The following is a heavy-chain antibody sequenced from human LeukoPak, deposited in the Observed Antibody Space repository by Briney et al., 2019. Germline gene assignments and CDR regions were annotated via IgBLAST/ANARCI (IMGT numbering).Heavy chain of an antibody. J-gene: IGHJ4*02. Sequence: GGSPRLSCAASGFTFSSYEMNWVRQAPGKGLEWVSYISSSGSTIYYADSVKGRFTISRDNAKNSLYLQMNSLRAEDTAVYYCARDYSSGFLDCWGQGTLVTVSS. CDR2: ISSSGSTI. CDR3: ARDYSSGFLDC. V-gene: IGHV3-48*03. D-gene: IGHD6-19*01. CDR1: GFTFSSYE.